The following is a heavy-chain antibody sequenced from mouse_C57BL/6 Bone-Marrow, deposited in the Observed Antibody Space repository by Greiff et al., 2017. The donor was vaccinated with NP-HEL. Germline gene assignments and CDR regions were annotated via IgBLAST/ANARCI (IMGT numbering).Heavy chain of an antibody. V-gene: IGHV5-6*01. J-gene: IGHJ4*01. CDR1: GFTFSSYG. Sequence: EVKVVESGGDLVKPGGSLKLSCAASGFTFSSYGMSWVRQTPDKRLEWVATISSGGSYTYYPDSVKGRFTISRDNAKNTLYLQMSSLKSEDTAMYYCARYYDYPLDYWGQGTSVTVSS. CDR3: ARYYDYPLDY. D-gene: IGHD2-4*01. CDR2: ISSGGSYT.